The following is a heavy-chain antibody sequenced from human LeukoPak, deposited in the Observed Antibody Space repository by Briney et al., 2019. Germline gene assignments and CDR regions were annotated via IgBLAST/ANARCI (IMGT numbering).Heavy chain of an antibody. CDR3: ARSAGYSSGWYYFDY. CDR2: INPNSGGT. J-gene: IGHJ4*02. V-gene: IGHV1-2*06. Sequence: GGSVKVSCKASGYTFTGYYMHWVRQAPGQGLEWMGRINPNSGGTNYAQKFQGRVTMTRDTSIRTAYMELSRLRSDDTAVYYCARSAGYSSGWYYFDYWGQGTLVTVSS. D-gene: IGHD6-19*01. CDR1: GYTFTGYY.